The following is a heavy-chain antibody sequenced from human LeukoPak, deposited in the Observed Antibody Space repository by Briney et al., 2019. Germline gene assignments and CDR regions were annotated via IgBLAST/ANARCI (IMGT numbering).Heavy chain of an antibody. CDR2: IWDDGNNK. CDR1: GFSFSNHG. J-gene: IGHJ5*02. D-gene: IGHD3-10*01. CDR3: ARDSYQDYYGRFYP. V-gene: IGHV3-33*01. Sequence: GGSLRLSCAASGFSFSNHGMHWVRQAPGKRLEWVAVIWDDGNNKRYANSVNGRFTISRDNSENTLYLQMNGLTAEDTAMYYCARDSYQDYYGRFYPWGQGTLVIVSS.